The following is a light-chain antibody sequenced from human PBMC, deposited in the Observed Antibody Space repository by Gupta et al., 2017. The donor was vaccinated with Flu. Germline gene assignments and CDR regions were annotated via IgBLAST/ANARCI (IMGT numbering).Light chain of an antibody. Sequence: DIQMTQSPSTLSASVVDRVTITCRASQSVSNWLAWHQQRPGKAPKLLLYQASTLENGVPSRFSGSGSGTEFTLTISSLQPDDFATYYCQQYSFYPWTFGQGTKVEIK. CDR2: QAS. V-gene: IGKV1-5*03. CDR1: QSVSNW. J-gene: IGKJ1*01. CDR3: QQYSFYPWT.